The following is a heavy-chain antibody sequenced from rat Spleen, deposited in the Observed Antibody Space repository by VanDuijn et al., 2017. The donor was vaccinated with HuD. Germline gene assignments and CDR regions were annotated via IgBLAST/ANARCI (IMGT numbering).Heavy chain of an antibody. J-gene: IGHJ3*01. CDR1: GFSLTSYN. CDR3: TREYNDGSSLGGGFVS. Sequence: QVQLMESGPGLVQPSETLSLTCTVSGFSLTSYNVHWVRQPPGKGLEWMGVMWSGGSTDYNSALKSRLSISRDTSKNQGFLKVNSLQTDDTGIYYCTREYNDGSSLGGGFVSWGQGTLVTVSS. D-gene: IGHD1-12*02. V-gene: IGHV2-45*01. CDR2: MWSGGST.